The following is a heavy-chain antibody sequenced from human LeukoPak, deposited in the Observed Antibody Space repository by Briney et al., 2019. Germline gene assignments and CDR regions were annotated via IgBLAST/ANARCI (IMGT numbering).Heavy chain of an antibody. Sequence: ASVKVSCKASGYTFTSYYMHWVRQAPGQGLEWMGIINPSGGSTSYAQKFQGRVTMTRDTSTSTVYMELSSLRSEDTAVYYCAGVKEARRVAVAIDYFDYWGQGTLVTVSS. J-gene: IGHJ4*02. CDR3: AGVKEARRVAVAIDYFDY. V-gene: IGHV1-46*01. CDR2: INPSGGST. CDR1: GYTFTSYY. D-gene: IGHD6-19*01.